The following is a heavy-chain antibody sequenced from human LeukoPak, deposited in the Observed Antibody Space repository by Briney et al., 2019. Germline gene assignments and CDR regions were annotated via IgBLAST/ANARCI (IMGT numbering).Heavy chain of an antibody. CDR1: GGSFSGYY. CDR3: AREGYSSGWYNDY. V-gene: IGHV4-34*01. Sequence: SETLSLTCAVYGGSFSGYYWSWIRQPPGKGLEWIGEINHSGSTNYNPSLKSRVTISVDTSKNQFSLKLSSVAAADTAVYYCAREGYSSGWYNDYWGQGTLVTVSS. CDR2: INHSGST. D-gene: IGHD6-19*01. J-gene: IGHJ4*02.